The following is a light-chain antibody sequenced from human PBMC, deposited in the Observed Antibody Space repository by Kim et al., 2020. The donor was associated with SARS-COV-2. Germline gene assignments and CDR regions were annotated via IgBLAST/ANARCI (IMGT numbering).Light chain of an antibody. V-gene: IGKV3-20*01. CDR3: QQYGTSPRT. Sequence: SPGEGSTLSCRASQSVSTTYLAWYQQKSGQAPRLRIYGTSSRATGIPDRFSGSGSGTDFTLTISRLEPEDFAVYYCQQYGTSPRTFGGGTKVDIK. CDR2: GTS. CDR1: QSVSTTY. J-gene: IGKJ4*01.